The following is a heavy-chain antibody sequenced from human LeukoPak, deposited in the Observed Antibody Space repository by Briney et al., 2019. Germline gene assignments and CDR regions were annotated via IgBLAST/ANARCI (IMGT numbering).Heavy chain of an antibody. J-gene: IGHJ6*02. V-gene: IGHV3-23*01. Sequence: PGGSLRLSCAASGFTFSSYAMSWVRQAPGKGLEWVSAISGSGGSTYYADSVKGRFTISRDNSKNTLYLQMNSLRAEDTAVYYCAKSEWGNGRLKVPAATRRTYYYYGMDVWGQGTTVTVSS. CDR2: ISGSGGST. CDR1: GFTFSSYA. D-gene: IGHD2-2*01. CDR3: AKSEWGNGRLKVPAATRRTYYYYGMDV.